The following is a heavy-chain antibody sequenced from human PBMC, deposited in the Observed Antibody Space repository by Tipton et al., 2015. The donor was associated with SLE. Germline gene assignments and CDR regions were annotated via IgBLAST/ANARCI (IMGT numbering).Heavy chain of an antibody. V-gene: IGHV4-39*07. CDR2: IYYSGSP. CDR1: GGSIANSRYY. J-gene: IGHJ4*02. D-gene: IGHD4-11*01. CDR3: ARSGSSNFDPPDF. Sequence: TLSLTCTVSGGSIANSRYYWAWIRQPPGKGLEWIGSIYYSGSPYYNPSLKSRLTMSVVASKNQFSLRLTSLTPADTAVYYCARSGSSNFDPPDFWGQGTLATVSS.